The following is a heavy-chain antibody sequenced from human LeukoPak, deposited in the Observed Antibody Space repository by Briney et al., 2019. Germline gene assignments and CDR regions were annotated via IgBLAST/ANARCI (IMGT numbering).Heavy chain of an antibody. V-gene: IGHV4-59*01. J-gene: IGHJ4*02. CDR2: IYYSGST. Sequence: SETLSLTCTVSGGSISSYYWSWIRQPPGKGLEWIGYIYYSGSTNYNPSLKSRVTISVDTSKSQFSLKLSSVTAADTAVYYCARGPVVGDFDYWGQGTLVTVSS. CDR3: ARGPVVGDFDY. CDR1: GGSISSYY. D-gene: IGHD1-26*01.